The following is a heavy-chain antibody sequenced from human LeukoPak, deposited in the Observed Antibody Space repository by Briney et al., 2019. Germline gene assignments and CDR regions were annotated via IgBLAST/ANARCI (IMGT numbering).Heavy chain of an antibody. CDR3: ARDRPFCSTTTCSEDAFDV. CDR2: IYYSGST. V-gene: IGHV4-59*01. D-gene: IGHD2-2*01. Sequence: PSETLSLTCTVSGGSISSYYWSWIRQPPGKGLEWIGYIYYSGSTNYNPSLKSRVTISVDTSKYQFSLKLSSVTAADTAVYYCARDRPFCSTTTCSEDAFDVWGQGTMVTVSS. CDR1: GGSISSYY. J-gene: IGHJ3*01.